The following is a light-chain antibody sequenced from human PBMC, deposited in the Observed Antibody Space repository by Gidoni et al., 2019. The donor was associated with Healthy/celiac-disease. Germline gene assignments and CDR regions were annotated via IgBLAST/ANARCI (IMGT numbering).Light chain of an antibody. V-gene: IGKV1-39*01. J-gene: IGKJ1*01. CDR3: QQSYNTPWT. Sequence: DIQMTQSPSSLSASVGDRVTITCRASQSIGNYLNWYQQKLVQAPELLIFAASSLQGGVPSRFSGSGSGTDFTLTINNLQPADFATYYCQQSYNTPWTFGQGTKVEI. CDR2: AAS. CDR1: QSIGNY.